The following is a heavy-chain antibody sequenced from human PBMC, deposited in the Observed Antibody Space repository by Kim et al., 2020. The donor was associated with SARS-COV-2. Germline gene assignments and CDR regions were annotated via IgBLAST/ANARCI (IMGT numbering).Heavy chain of an antibody. D-gene: IGHD3-10*01. Sequence: NPSLKSRVTILLETSKNQFSLNLTSGTAADTAVYYCARAPIWFGELGWFDSWGQGTLVTVSS. CDR3: ARAPIWFGELGWFDS. J-gene: IGHJ5*01. V-gene: IGHV4-31*02.